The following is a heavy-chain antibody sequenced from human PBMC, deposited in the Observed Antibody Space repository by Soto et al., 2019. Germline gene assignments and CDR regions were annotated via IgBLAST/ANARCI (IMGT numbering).Heavy chain of an antibody. CDR3: ARRYGSAFDI. CDR2: IYYSGST. Sequence: QVQLQESGPGLVKPSETLSLTCTVSAGSISSYYWSWIRQPPGKGLEWVGYIYYSGSTNYNPSLKRRVTIAVDTSKNPFSLKLSSVTAADTAVYYCARRYGSAFDIWGQGTMVTVSS. D-gene: IGHD1-26*01. V-gene: IGHV4-59*08. CDR1: AGSISSYY. J-gene: IGHJ3*02.